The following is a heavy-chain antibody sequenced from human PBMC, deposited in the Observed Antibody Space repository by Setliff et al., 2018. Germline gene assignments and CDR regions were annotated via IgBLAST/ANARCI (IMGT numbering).Heavy chain of an antibody. CDR3: ARDRQYCSSPTCYSSYFYYYGMDV. D-gene: IGHD2-2*02. Sequence: SETLSLTCAVYGGSFSDYYWSWVRQPPGKGLEWIGEIYHSGSTNYNPSLKSRVTISVDTSKNQFSLKLSSVTAADTAVYYCARDRQYCSSPTCYSSYFYYYGMDVWGQGTTVTVSS. CDR1: GGSFSDYY. V-gene: IGHV4-34*01. J-gene: IGHJ6*02. CDR2: IYHSGST.